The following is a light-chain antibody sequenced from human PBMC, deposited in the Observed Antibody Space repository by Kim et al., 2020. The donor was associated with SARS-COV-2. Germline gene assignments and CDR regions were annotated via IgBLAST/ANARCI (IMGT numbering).Light chain of an antibody. CDR1: SGSIDDNY. J-gene: IGLJ2*01. CDR3: QSYNRDNEL. V-gene: IGLV6-57*03. Sequence: GKTVTISCTPSSGSIDDNYVQWYQQRPGGVPTTVIYEDDQRPSGVSDRFSGSIDNSSNSASLTISGLRTEDEADYYCQSYNRDNELFGGGTQLTVL. CDR2: EDD.